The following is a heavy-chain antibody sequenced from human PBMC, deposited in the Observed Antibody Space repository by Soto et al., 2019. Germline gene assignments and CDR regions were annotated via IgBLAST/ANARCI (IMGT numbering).Heavy chain of an antibody. V-gene: IGHV4-30-4*01. CDR1: GGSISSGDYY. D-gene: IGHD2-21*02. J-gene: IGHJ4*02. Sequence: SETLSLTCTVSGGSISSGDYYWSWIRQPPGKGLEWIGYIFYSGSTYYNPSLKSRVTISVDTSKNQFSLKLSAVTAADTAVYYCARNRVTQSDYWGQGTLVTVSS. CDR3: ARNRVTQSDY. CDR2: IFYSGST.